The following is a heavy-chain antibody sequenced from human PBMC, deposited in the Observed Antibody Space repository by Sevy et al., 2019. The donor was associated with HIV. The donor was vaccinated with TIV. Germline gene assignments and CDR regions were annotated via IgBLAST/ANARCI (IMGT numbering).Heavy chain of an antibody. CDR3: AKEESGGPYDSSGCDGGGGFDY. J-gene: IGHJ4*02. CDR2: ISWDGGST. CDR1: GFTFDDYT. Sequence: GGSLRLSCAASGFTFDDYTMHWVRQAPGKGLEWVSLISWDGGSTYYADSVKCRFTIYRDNSKNSRYLQMNSLRTEDSAVYYCAKEESGGPYDSSGCDGGGGFDYWGQGTLVTVSS. D-gene: IGHD3-22*01. V-gene: IGHV3-43*01.